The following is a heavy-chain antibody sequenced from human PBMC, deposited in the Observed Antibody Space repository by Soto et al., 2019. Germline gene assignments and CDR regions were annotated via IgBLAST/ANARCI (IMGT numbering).Heavy chain of an antibody. CDR2: LSGSGGST. J-gene: IGHJ4*02. Sequence: EVQLLESGGGLVQPGGSLRLSCAASGFNFISYAMSWARQAPGKGLEWVSALSGSGGSTYYADSVKGRFTISRDNSKNTLYLQMNSLRAEDTAVYYCAKDFRGRIVVVVAATTFDYWGQGTLVTVSS. D-gene: IGHD2-15*01. CDR1: GFNFISYA. V-gene: IGHV3-23*01. CDR3: AKDFRGRIVVVVAATTFDY.